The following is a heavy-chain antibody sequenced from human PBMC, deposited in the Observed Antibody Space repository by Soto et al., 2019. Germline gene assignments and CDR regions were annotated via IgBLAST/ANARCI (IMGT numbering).Heavy chain of an antibody. CDR2: IYYSGST. D-gene: IGHD3-16*01. CDR1: GGSISSYY. Sequence: SETLSLTCTVSGGSISSYYWSWIRQPPGKGLEWIGYIYYSGSTNYNPSLKSRVTISVDTSKNQFSLKLSSVTAADTAVYYCARGGDVRGGPHNWFDPWGQGTLVTVSS. V-gene: IGHV4-59*01. CDR3: ARGGDVRGGPHNWFDP. J-gene: IGHJ5*02.